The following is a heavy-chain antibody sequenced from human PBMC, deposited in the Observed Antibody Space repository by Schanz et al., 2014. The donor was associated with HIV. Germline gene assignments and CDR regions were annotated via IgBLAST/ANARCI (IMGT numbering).Heavy chain of an antibody. J-gene: IGHJ6*02. V-gene: IGHV3-30*18. D-gene: IGHD3-10*01. CDR3: AKDGGSRGRRRGMDV. CDR2: ISYDGINK. Sequence: QVQLVESGGGVVQPGKSLRLSCAASGFTFNTYGMHWVRRAPGKGLEWEALISYDGINKYYGDSVKGRFTISRDNSKNTVYLQMNSLRAEDTAIYHCAKDGGSRGRRRGMDVWGQGTTVTVSS. CDR1: GFTFNTYG.